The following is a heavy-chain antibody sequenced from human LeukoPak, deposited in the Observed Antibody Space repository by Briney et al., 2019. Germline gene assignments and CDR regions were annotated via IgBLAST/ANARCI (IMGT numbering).Heavy chain of an antibody. Sequence: PSETLSLTCTVSGGSISSSSYYWGRIRQPPGKGLEWIGSIYYSGSTYYNPSLKSRVTISVVTSKNQFSLKLSSVTAADTAGYYCARGISFGVVISLNWFDPWGQGTLVTVSS. CDR2: IYYSGST. V-gene: IGHV4-39*07. CDR1: GGSISSSSYY. D-gene: IGHD3-3*01. CDR3: ARGISFGVVISLNWFDP. J-gene: IGHJ5*02.